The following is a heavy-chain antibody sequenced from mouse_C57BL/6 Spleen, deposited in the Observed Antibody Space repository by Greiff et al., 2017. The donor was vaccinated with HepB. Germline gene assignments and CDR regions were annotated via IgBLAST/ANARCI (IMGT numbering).Heavy chain of an antibody. CDR1: GFTFSDYY. J-gene: IGHJ1*03. D-gene: IGHD1-1*01. CDR3: ARQSTVVGPYWYFDV. Sequence: EVKLMESGGGLVQPGGSLKLSCAASGFTFSDYYMYWVRQTPEKRLEWVAYISNGGGSTYYPDTVKGRFTISRDNAKNTLYLQMSRLKSEDTAMYYCARQSTVVGPYWYFDVWGTGTTVTVSS. CDR2: ISNGGGST. V-gene: IGHV5-12*01.